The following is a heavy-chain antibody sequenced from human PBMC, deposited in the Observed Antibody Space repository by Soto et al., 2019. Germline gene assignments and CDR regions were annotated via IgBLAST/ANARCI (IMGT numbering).Heavy chain of an antibody. J-gene: IGHJ5*02. D-gene: IGHD3-10*01. CDR1: GGSFSGYY. V-gene: IGHV4-59*08. CDR3: ARHSSPKGSGSYYKIYVPWFDP. CDR2: IYYSGST. Sequence: PSETLSLTCAVYGGSFSGYYWSWIRQPPGKGLEWIGYIYYSGSTNYNPSLKSRVTISVDTSKNQFSLKLSSVTAADTAVYYCARHSSPKGSGSYYKIYVPWFDPWGQGTLVTVSS.